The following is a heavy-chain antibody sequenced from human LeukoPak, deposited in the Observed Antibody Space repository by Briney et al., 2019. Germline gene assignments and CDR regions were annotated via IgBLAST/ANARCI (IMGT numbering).Heavy chain of an antibody. CDR2: IRNKGNSYAT. D-gene: IGHD3-16*02. J-gene: IGHJ4*02. CDR3: TSRSSTFGGVIDLDY. Sequence: GGPLRLSCAASGFTFSGSTIHWVRQTSGKGLEWVGRIRNKGNSYATAYAASVEGRFTISRDDSKNTAYLQMDSLKTEDTAVYYCTSRSSTFGGVIDLDYWGQGTLVTVSS. CDR1: GFTFSGST. V-gene: IGHV3-73*01.